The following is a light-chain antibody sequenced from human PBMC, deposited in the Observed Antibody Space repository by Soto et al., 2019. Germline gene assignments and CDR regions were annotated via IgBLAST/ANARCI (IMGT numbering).Light chain of an antibody. CDR2: DVS. CDR3: CSYAGSYTLV. Sequence: QSALTQPRSVSGSPGQSVTISCTGNSSDVGGYNFVSWYQHHPGKAPKLMIYDVSKRPSGVPDRFSGSKSGNTASLTISGLQAEDEADYYCCSYAGSYTLVFGGGTKLTVL. J-gene: IGLJ3*02. V-gene: IGLV2-11*01. CDR1: SSDVGGYNF.